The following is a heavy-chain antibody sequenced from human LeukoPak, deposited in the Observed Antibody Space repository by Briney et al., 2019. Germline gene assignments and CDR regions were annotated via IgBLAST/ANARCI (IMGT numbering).Heavy chain of an antibody. D-gene: IGHD4-17*01. J-gene: IGHJ4*02. V-gene: IGHV3-48*01. Sequence: GGSLRLSCAASGFTFSSYSMNWVRQAPGKGLEWVSYISSSSSTIYFADSVKGRFTISRDTAKNSLYLQMNSLRAEDTAVYYCARGHYGDYIPFDYWGQGTLVTVSS. CDR2: ISSSSSTI. CDR1: GFTFSSYS. CDR3: ARGHYGDYIPFDY.